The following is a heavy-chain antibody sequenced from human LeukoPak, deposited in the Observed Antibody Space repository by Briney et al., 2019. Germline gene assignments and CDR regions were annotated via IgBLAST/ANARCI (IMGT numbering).Heavy chain of an antibody. CDR2: TIPIFGTA. V-gene: IGHV1-69*13. CDR3: ASGTGSGNPFDY. Sequence: SVKVSCKASGGTFSSYAISWVRQAPGQGLEWMGGTIPIFGTANYAQKFQGRVTITADESTSTAYMELSSLRSEDTAVYYCASGTGSGNPFDYWGQGTLVTVSS. D-gene: IGHD3-10*01. CDR1: GGTFSSYA. J-gene: IGHJ4*02.